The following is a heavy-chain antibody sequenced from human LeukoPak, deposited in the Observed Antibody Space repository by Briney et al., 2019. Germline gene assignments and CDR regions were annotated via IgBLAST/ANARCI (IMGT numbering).Heavy chain of an antibody. V-gene: IGHV3-23*01. CDR2: ISGSGGST. CDR1: GFTFSSYA. CDR3: AKRGGYVWGSYYYYMDV. J-gene: IGHJ6*03. Sequence: GGSLRLSCAASGFTFSSYAMSWVRQAPGKGLEWVSAISGSGGSTYYADSVKGRFTISRDNSKNTLYLQINSLRAEDTAVYYCAKRGGYVWGSYYYYMDVWGKGTTVTVSS. D-gene: IGHD3-16*01.